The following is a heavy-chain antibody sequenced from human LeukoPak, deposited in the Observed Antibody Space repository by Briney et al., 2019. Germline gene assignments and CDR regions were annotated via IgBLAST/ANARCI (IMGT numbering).Heavy chain of an antibody. CDR3: ARVVLSGWYAVDY. CDR2: IYTSGST. V-gene: IGHV4-61*02. CDR1: GGSISSGSYY. D-gene: IGHD6-19*01. Sequence: PSETLSLTCTVSGGSISSGSYYWSWIRQPAGKGLEWIGRIYTSGSTNYNPSLKSRVTISVDTSKNQFSLKLSSVTAADTAVYYCARVVLSGWYAVDYWGQGTLVTVSS. J-gene: IGHJ4*02.